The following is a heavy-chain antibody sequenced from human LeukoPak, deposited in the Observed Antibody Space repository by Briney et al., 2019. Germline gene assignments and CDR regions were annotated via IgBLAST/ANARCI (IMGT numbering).Heavy chain of an antibody. Sequence: ASVKVSCKASGYTFTGYYMHWVRQAPGQGLEWMGWINPNSGGTNYAQKFQGWVTMTRDTSISTAYMELSRLRSDDTAVYYCAGERSRGIAAAGTGMDVWGQGTTVTVSS. CDR2: INPNSGGT. V-gene: IGHV1-2*04. J-gene: IGHJ6*02. CDR1: GYTFTGYY. CDR3: AGERSRGIAAAGTGMDV. D-gene: IGHD6-13*01.